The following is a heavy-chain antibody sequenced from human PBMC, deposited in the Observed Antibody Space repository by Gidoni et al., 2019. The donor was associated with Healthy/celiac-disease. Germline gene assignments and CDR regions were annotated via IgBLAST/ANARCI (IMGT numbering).Heavy chain of an antibody. D-gene: IGHD3-3*01. CDR3: ARGDFWSGPGGPFDY. CDR2: IILIFGTA. V-gene: IGHV1-69*06. Sequence: QVQLVQSGAEVKKPGSSVTVFCKSSGVTFSSYAISWVRLAPGQGLEWMGGIILIFGTANYAQKFQGRVTITADKATSTAYMELSSLRSEDTAVYYCARGDFWSGPGGPFDYWGQGTLVTVSS. J-gene: IGHJ4*02. CDR1: GVTFSSYA.